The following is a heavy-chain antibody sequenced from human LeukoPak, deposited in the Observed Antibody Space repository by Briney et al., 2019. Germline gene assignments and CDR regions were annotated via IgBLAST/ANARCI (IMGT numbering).Heavy chain of an antibody. CDR3: AKDLNFAYYESSVKDAFDI. J-gene: IGHJ3*02. D-gene: IGHD3-22*01. V-gene: IGHV3-23*01. CDR2: ISGSGGST. CDR1: GFTFSSYA. Sequence: GGSLRLSCAASGFTFSSYAMSWVRQAPGKGLEWVSAISGSGGSTYYADSVKGRFTISRDNSKNTLYLQMNSLRAEDTAVYYCAKDLNFAYYESSVKDAFDIWGQGTMVTVSS.